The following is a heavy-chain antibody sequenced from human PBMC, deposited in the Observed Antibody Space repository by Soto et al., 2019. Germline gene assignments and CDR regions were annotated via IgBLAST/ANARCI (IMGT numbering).Heavy chain of an antibody. CDR1: GGFISSGGYS. V-gene: IGHV4-30-2*01. CDR3: ARAGYCSSTSCGPIDP. Sequence: SETLSLTCAVSGGFISSGGYSWRWIRQPPGKGLEWIGYIYHSGSTYYNPSLKSRVTISVDRSKNQFSLKLSSVTAADTAVYYCARAGYCSSTSCGPIDPWGQGTLVTVSS. J-gene: IGHJ5*02. D-gene: IGHD2-2*01. CDR2: IYHSGST.